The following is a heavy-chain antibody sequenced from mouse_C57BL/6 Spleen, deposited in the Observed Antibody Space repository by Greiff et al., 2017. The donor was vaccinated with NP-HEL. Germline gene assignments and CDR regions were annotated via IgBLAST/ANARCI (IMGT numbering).Heavy chain of an antibody. Sequence: EVKLVESGGGLVQPGGSLKLSCAASGFTFSDYYMYWVRQTPEKRLEWVAYISNGGGSTYYPATVKGRFTISRDNAKNTLYLTMSRLKSEDTAMYSCARQTVVAPSWYFDVWGTGTTVTVSS. V-gene: IGHV5-12*01. D-gene: IGHD1-1*01. J-gene: IGHJ1*03. CDR3: ARQTVVAPSWYFDV. CDR2: ISNGGGST. CDR1: GFTFSDYY.